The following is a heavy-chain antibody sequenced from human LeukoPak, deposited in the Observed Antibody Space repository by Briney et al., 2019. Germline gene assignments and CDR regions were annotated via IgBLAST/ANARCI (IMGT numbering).Heavy chain of an antibody. V-gene: IGHV4-34*01. D-gene: IGHD6-19*01. CDR2: INHSGST. Sequence: SETLCLTCAVYGGTFSGYYWSWIRQPPGKGLEWIGDINHSGSTNYNVSLKSRVTILVDTTENKFPLQLSSVTAADEAGVYCARGTSGWYRLRAFDIWGQGTMVTVSS. CDR1: GGTFSGYY. J-gene: IGHJ3*02. CDR3: ARGTSGWYRLRAFDI.